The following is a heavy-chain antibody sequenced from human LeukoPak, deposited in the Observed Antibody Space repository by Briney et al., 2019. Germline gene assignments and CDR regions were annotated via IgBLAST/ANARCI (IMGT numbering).Heavy chain of an antibody. D-gene: IGHD2-15*01. CDR3: ARDPIVVVAATHYYYYYGMDV. V-gene: IGHV1-69*04. CDR2: IIPILGIA. CDR1: GGTFSSYT. J-gene: IGHJ6*02. Sequence: SVKVSCKASGGTFSSYTISWARQATGQGLEWMGRIIPILGIANYAQKFQGRVTITADKSTSTAYMELSSLRSEDTAVYYCARDPIVVVAATHYYYYYGMDVWGQGTTVTVSS.